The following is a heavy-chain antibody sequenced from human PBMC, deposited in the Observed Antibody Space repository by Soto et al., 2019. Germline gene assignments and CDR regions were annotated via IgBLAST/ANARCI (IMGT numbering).Heavy chain of an antibody. CDR2: MSYDGSNT. D-gene: IGHD5-18*01. CDR3: AKDDGLWYLDY. CDR1: GFTFSSYG. Sequence: QVHVVESGGGVVLPGRSLRLSCATSGFTFSSYGMHWVRQAPGKGLEWVAVMSYDGSNTYYGESVKGRFTISRDNSKHTLYLQMNSLSAEDTAVYYCAKDDGLWYLDYWGQGILVTVSS. V-gene: IGHV3-30*18. J-gene: IGHJ4*02.